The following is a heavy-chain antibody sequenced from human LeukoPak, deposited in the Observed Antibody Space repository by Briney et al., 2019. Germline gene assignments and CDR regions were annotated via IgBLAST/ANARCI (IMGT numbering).Heavy chain of an antibody. D-gene: IGHD1-26*01. V-gene: IGHV3-9*01. J-gene: IGHJ4*02. CDR1: GFTFDDYA. Sequence: GGSLRLSCAASGFTFDDYAMHWVRQAPGKGLEWVSGISWNSGSIGYADSVKGRFTISRDNAKNSLYLQMNSLRAEDTALYYCAKAPGPTVGATTYFDYWGQGTLVTVSS. CDR3: AKAPGPTVGATTYFDY. CDR2: ISWNSGSI.